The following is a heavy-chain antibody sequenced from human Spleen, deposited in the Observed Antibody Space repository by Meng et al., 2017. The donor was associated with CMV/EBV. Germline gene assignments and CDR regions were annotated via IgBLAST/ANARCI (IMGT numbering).Heavy chain of an antibody. V-gene: IGHV1-8*01. CDR1: GYTFTNYD. J-gene: IGHJ5*01. D-gene: IGHD1-26*01. CDR3: ARGPQVGFDS. Sequence: CKASGYTFTNYDINWGRQATGQGLEWMGWMNPNSGNTGYAQKFQGRVTMTRSTSISTAYMELSSLRSEDTAVYYCARGPQVGFDSWGQGTLVTVSS. CDR2: MNPNSGNT.